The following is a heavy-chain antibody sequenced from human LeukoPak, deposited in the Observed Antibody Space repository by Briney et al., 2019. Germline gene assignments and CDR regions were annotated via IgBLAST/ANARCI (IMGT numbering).Heavy chain of an antibody. Sequence: ASVKVSCKASGYTFTSYGISWVRQAPGQGLEWMGWVSAYNGNTNYAQKLQGRVTMTTDTSTSTAYMELRSLRSDDTAVYYCARVIVGATSGDYWGQGTLVTVSS. CDR2: VSAYNGNT. CDR1: GYTFTSYG. CDR3: ARVIVGATSGDY. V-gene: IGHV1-18*01. J-gene: IGHJ4*02. D-gene: IGHD1-26*01.